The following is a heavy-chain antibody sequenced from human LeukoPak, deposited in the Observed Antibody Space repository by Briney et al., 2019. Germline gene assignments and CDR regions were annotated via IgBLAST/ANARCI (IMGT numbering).Heavy chain of an antibody. Sequence: SETLSLTCTVSGGSISSYYWGWIRQPPGKGLEWIGSIYYSGSTYYNPSLKSRVTISVDTSKNQFSLKLSSVTAADTAVYYCARVPLLWFGEFEDYWGQGTLVTVSS. CDR2: IYYSGST. J-gene: IGHJ4*02. V-gene: IGHV4-39*07. CDR3: ARVPLLWFGEFEDY. D-gene: IGHD3-10*01. CDR1: GGSISSYY.